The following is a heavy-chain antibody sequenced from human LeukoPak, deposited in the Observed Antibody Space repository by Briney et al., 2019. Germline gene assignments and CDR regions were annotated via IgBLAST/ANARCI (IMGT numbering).Heavy chain of an antibody. D-gene: IGHD3-3*01. CDR3: ARDSLEVFGVLGPTYYYYMDV. V-gene: IGHV3-21*01. Sequence: GGSLRLSCAASGFTFSSYSMNWVRQVPGKGLEWVSSISSSSSYIYYADSVKGRFTISRDNAKNSLYLQMNSLRAEDTAVYYCARDSLEVFGVLGPTYYYYMDVWGKGTTVTVSS. J-gene: IGHJ6*03. CDR2: ISSSSSYI. CDR1: GFTFSSYS.